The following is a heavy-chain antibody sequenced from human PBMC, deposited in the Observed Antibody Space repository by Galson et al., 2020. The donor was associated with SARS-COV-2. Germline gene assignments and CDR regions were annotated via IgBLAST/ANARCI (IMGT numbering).Heavy chain of an antibody. Sequence: SETLSLTCTVSGCSISSSSYYWGWIRQPPGKGLEWIGSIYYSGSTYSNPSLKSRVTISVDTSKNQFSLKLSSVTAADTPVYYCARIIAVAIKYYLDYGGQGTLVTVSS. D-gene: IGHD6-19*01. CDR3: ARIIAVAIKYYLDY. J-gene: IGHJ4*02. V-gene: IGHV4-39*01. CDR1: GCSISSSSYY. CDR2: IYYSGST.